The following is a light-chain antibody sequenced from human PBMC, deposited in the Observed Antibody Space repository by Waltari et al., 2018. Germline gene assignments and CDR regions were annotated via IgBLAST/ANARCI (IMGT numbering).Light chain of an antibody. Sequence: DIVMTQSPLSLPVTPGEPASISCKSSQSLLHDNGYNFLDWYLQKPGQSPQLRIYLGSMRAPGVPDRVNGSGSGTDFTLKISRVEAEDVGVYYCMQALQIPPTFGPGTKVEI. CDR1: QSLLHDNGYNF. CDR3: MQALQIPPT. CDR2: LGS. J-gene: IGKJ3*01. V-gene: IGKV2-28*01.